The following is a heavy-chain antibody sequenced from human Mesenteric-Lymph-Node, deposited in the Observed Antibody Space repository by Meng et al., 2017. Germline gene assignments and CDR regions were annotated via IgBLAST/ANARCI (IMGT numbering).Heavy chain of an antibody. Sequence: QELRPGLGNPSGTLSLTCAVSGGYISRSNWWSWVRQPPGKGLEWIGEIYQSGSTNYNPSLKSRVTISVDKSKNQFSLKLSSVTAADTAVYYCASGRKYCSSTSCYGQFDYWGQGTLVTVSS. CDR3: ASGRKYCSSTSCYGQFDY. J-gene: IGHJ4*02. CDR1: GGYISRSNW. CDR2: IYQSGST. D-gene: IGHD2-2*01. V-gene: IGHV4-4*02.